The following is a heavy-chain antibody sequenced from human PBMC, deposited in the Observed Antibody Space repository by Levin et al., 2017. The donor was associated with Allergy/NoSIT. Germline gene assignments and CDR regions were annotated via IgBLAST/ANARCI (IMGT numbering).Heavy chain of an antibody. Sequence: PGGSLRLSCAASGFTFSSYGMHWVRQAPGKGLEWVAVISYDGSNKYYADSVKDRFTISRDNSKNTLYLQMNSLRAEDTAVFYCAKDFHGYCRSPSCYSPHDYWGQGTLVTVSS. J-gene: IGHJ4*02. CDR2: ISYDGSNK. CDR1: GFTFSSYG. D-gene: IGHD2-2*03. CDR3: AKDFHGYCRSPSCYSPHDY. V-gene: IGHV3-30*18.